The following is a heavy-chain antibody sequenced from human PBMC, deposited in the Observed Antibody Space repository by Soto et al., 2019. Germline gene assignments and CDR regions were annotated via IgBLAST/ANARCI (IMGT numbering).Heavy chain of an antibody. CDR1: GGSVSSGSYY. V-gene: IGHV4-61*01. Sequence: PSETLSLTCTVSGGSVSSGSYYWSWIRQPPGKGLEWIGYIYYNGNTNYNSSLKSRVTISVDTSRNQFSLNLTSVTAADTAVYYCARADFGGYYGMDVWGQGTTVTVSS. J-gene: IGHJ6*02. CDR3: ARADFGGYYGMDV. D-gene: IGHD3-16*01. CDR2: IYYNGNT.